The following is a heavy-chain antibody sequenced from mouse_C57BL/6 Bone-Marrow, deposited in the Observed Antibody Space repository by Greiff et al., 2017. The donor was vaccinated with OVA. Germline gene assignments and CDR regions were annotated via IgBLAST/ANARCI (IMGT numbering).Heavy chain of an antibody. D-gene: IGHD2-2*01. J-gene: IGHJ3*01. Sequence: EVKLVESGPELVKPGASVKISCKASGYSFTGYYMNWVKQSPEKSLEWIGEINPSTGGTTYNQKFKAKATLTVDKSSSTAYMQLKSLTAEDSAVYYCAHMVTRAYWGQGTLVTVSA. CDR3: AHMVTRAY. V-gene: IGHV1-42*01. CDR2: INPSTGGT. CDR1: GYSFTGYY.